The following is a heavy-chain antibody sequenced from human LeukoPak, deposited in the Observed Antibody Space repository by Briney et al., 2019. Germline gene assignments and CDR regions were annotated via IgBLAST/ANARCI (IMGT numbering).Heavy chain of an antibody. CDR2: IIPIFGTA. CDR3: ARGYDSSGYLYYYYYGMDV. D-gene: IGHD3-22*01. Sequence: GASVKVSCKASGGTFSSYAISWVRQAPGQGLEWMGGIIPIFGTANYAQKFQGRVTITADESTSTAYMELSSLRSEDTAVYCCARGYDSSGYLYYYYYGMDVWGQGTTVTVSS. V-gene: IGHV1-69*13. J-gene: IGHJ6*02. CDR1: GGTFSSYA.